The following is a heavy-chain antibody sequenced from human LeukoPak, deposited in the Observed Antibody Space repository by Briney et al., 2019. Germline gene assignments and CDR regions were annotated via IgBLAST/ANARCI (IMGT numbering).Heavy chain of an antibody. V-gene: IGHV4-39*07. CDR3: ARGLWGDYYYYYMDV. D-gene: IGHD7-27*01. J-gene: IGHJ6*03. CDR2: IYYSGST. Sequence: SETLSLTCTVSGGSISSSSYYWGWIRQPPGKGLEWIGSIYYSGSTYYNPSLKSRVTISVDTSKNQFSLKLSSVTAADTAVYYCARGLWGDYYYYYMDVWGKGTTVTISS. CDR1: GGSISSSSYY.